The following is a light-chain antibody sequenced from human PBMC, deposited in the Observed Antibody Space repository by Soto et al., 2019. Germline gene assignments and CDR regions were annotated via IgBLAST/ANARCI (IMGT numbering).Light chain of an antibody. V-gene: IGLV2-23*01. CDR3: SSYAGAVV. CDR2: EGS. Sequence: QSALTQPASVSGSPGQSITLSCTRTSSGVENYNLVSWYQHRPGKAPKLIIYEGSQRPSGVSDRFFGSKSGNTASLTISGLRAEDEADYYCSSYAGAVVFGGGTKLTVL. CDR1: SSGVENYNL. J-gene: IGLJ2*01.